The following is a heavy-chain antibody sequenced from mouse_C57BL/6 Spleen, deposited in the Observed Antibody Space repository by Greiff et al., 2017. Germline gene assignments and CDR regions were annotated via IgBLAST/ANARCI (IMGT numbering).Heavy chain of an antibody. V-gene: IGHV14-1*01. CDR3: TTPITAVVGKNPYFDY. Sequence: EVQLQQSGAELVRPGASVKLSCTASGFNIKDYYMHWVKQRPEQGLEWIGRIDPEDGDTEYAPKFQGKATMTADTSSNTAYLQLSSLTSEDTDVSYCTTPITAVVGKNPYFDYWGQGTTLTVSS. CDR2: IDPEDGDT. J-gene: IGHJ2*01. D-gene: IGHD1-1*01. CDR1: GFNIKDYY.